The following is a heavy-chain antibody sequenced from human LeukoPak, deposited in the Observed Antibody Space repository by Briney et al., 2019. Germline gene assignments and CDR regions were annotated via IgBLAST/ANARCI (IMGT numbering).Heavy chain of an antibody. V-gene: IGHV3-23*01. CDR2: ISGSGGST. Sequence: GGSLRLSCAASGFTFSSYAMSWVRQAPGKGLEWVSAISGSGGSTYYADSVKGRFTISRDNSKNTLYLQMNSLRAEDTAVYYCAKSRGSGSYYRSYFDYWGQGTLVTVSS. CDR1: GFTFSSYA. CDR3: AKSRGSGSYYRSYFDY. J-gene: IGHJ4*02. D-gene: IGHD3-10*01.